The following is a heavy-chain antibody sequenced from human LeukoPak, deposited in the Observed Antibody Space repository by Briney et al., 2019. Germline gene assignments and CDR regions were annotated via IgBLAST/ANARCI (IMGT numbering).Heavy chain of an antibody. CDR3: ARAGCSSTSCYDWFDP. D-gene: IGHD2-2*01. Sequence: GASVKISCKAPGYTFTSYDINWMRQATGQGLEWMGWMNPNSGNTGYAQKFQGRVTITRNTSISTAYVELSSLRSEDTAVYYCARAGCSSTSCYDWFDPWGQGTLVTVSS. CDR1: GYTFTSYD. CDR2: MNPNSGNT. V-gene: IGHV1-8*01. J-gene: IGHJ5*02.